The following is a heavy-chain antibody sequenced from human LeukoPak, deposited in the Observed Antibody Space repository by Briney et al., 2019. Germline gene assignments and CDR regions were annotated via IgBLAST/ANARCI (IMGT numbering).Heavy chain of an antibody. V-gene: IGHV6-1*01. J-gene: IGHJ4*02. Sequence: SQTLSLTCAISGDSVSSNSATWNWIRQSPSRGLEWLGRTYYRSKWYSAYAVSVKSRITINPDTSNNQFSLQLNSVTAADTAVYYCARAGLETYYGKSYFDYWGQGTLVTVSS. CDR1: GDSVSSNSAT. CDR2: TYYRSKWYS. CDR3: ARAGLETYYGKSYFDY. D-gene: IGHD3-10*01.